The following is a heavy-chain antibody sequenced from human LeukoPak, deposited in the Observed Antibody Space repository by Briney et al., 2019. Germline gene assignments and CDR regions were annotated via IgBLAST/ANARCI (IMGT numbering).Heavy chain of an antibody. Sequence: GGSLRLSCVASGFTLSNNAMAWVRQAPGKGLEWVSALGGSDDRTDHADSVQGRFTISRDNSKNTLYLQMNSLRAEDTAVYYCAKDILRWAFDVWGQGTMVTVS. CDR2: LGGSDDRT. CDR1: GFTLSNNA. CDR3: AKDILRWAFDV. J-gene: IGHJ3*01. V-gene: IGHV3-23*01. D-gene: IGHD4-23*01.